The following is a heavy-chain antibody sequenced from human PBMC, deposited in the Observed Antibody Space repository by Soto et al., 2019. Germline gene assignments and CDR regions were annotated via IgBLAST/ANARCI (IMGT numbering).Heavy chain of an antibody. CDR2: IYYSGST. J-gene: IGHJ4*02. D-gene: IGHD1-26*01. CDR3: ARGYSENWGFDY. CDR1: GGPISSYY. Sequence: PSETLSLTCTVSGGPISSYYWSWIRQPPGKGLEWIGYIYYSGSTNYNPSLKSRVTISVDTSKNQFSLKLSSVTAADTAVYYCARGYSENWGFDYWGQGTLVTVSS. V-gene: IGHV4-59*08.